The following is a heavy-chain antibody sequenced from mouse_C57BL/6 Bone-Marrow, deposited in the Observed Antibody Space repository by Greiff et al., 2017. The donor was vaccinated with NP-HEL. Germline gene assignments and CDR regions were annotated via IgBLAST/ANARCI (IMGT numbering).Heavy chain of an antibody. CDR2: INPNNGGT. D-gene: IGHD1-1*01. V-gene: IGHV1-22*01. CDR3: ARVLYGSSLYEAMDD. CDR1: GYTFTDYN. Sequence: DVQLQESGPELVKPGASVKMSCKASGYTFTDYNMHWVKQSHGKSLEWIGYINPNNGGTSYNQKFKGKATLTVNKSSSTAYMELRSLTSEDSAVYDCARVLYGSSLYEAMDDGGQGTSVTVSS. J-gene: IGHJ4*01.